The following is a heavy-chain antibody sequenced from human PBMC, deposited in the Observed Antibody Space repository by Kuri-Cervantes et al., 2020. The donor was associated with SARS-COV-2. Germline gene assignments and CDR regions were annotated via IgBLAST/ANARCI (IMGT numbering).Heavy chain of an antibody. Sequence: SVKVSCKASGGTFSSYAISWVRQAPGQGLEWMGGIIPIFGTANYAQKFQGRVTITADESTSTAYMELSSLGSEDTAVYYCARKRISRTVTTGGNWFDPWGQGTLVTVSS. CDR3: ARKRISRTVTTGGNWFDP. D-gene: IGHD4-11*01. V-gene: IGHV1-69*13. J-gene: IGHJ5*02. CDR2: IIPIFGTA. CDR1: GGTFSSYA.